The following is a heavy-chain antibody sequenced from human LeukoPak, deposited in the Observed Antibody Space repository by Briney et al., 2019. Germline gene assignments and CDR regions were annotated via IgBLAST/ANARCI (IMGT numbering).Heavy chain of an antibody. Sequence: GESLRLSCAASGFTFSSHWMTWVRQAPGEGLEWVATIKTDGSETHYVDSVKGRFTISRDNAKNSLYLQMNSLRAEDTAVYYCARWYYGSGSWVLDYWGQGTLVTVSS. D-gene: IGHD3-10*01. CDR3: ARWYYGSGSWVLDY. J-gene: IGHJ4*02. CDR2: IKTDGSET. CDR1: GFTFSSHW. V-gene: IGHV3-7*05.